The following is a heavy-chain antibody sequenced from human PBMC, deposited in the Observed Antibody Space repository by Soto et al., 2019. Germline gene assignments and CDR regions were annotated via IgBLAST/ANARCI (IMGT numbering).Heavy chain of an antibody. CDR2: ISAYNGNT. Sequence: QVQLVQSGAEVKKPGASVKVSCKASGYTFTSYGISWVRQAPGQGLEWMGWISAYNGNTNYAQKLQGRVTMTTDTXXXXXXXXXXXXXXXXXXXXXXXXXXXXXXXXXXXXGMDVWGQGTTVTVSS. CDR3: XXXXXXXXXXXXXXGMDV. V-gene: IGHV1-18*01. J-gene: IGHJ6*02. CDR1: GYTFTSYG.